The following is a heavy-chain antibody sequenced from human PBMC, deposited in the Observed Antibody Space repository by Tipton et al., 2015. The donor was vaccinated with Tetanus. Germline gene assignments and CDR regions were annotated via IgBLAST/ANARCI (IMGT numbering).Heavy chain of an antibody. J-gene: IGHJ5*02. CDR3: ARATGIAAGVRWFDP. CDR2: IYYSGST. CDR1: GGSISSYY. Sequence: TLSLTCTVSGGSISSYYWSWIRQPPGKGLEWIGYIYYSGSTNYNHSLKSRVTISVDTSKNQFSLKLSSVTAADTAVYYCARATGIAAGVRWFDPWGQGTLVTVSS. V-gene: IGHV4-59*01. D-gene: IGHD6-13*01.